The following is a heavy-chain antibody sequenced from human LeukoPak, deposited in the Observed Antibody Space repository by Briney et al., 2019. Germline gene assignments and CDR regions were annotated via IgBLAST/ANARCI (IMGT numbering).Heavy chain of an antibody. V-gene: IGHV4-34*01. D-gene: IGHD3-22*01. J-gene: IGHJ3*02. CDR2: INHSGST. CDR3: ARTKYDNYEDAFDI. CDR1: GGSFSGYY. Sequence: PSETLSLTCAVYGGSFSGYYWSWIRQPPGKGLEWIGEINHSGSTNYNPSLKNRVTTSVDTSKNQFPLKLNSVTAADTAVFYCARTKYDNYEDAFDIWGQGTMVTVSS.